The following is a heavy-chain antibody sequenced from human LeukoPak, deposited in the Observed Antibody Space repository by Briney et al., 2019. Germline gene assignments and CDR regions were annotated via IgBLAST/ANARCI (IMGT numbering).Heavy chain of an antibody. V-gene: IGHV3-21*01. J-gene: IGHJ3*02. CDR2: ISSSSSYI. Sequence: GSLRLSCAASGFTFSSYSMNWVRQAPGRGLEWISSISSSSSYIYYADSVKGRFTISRDNAKNSLYLQMNSLRAEDTAVYYCARRGLSGGNDAFDIWGQGTMVTVSS. CDR3: ARRGLSGGNDAFDI. CDR1: GFTFSSYS. D-gene: IGHD1-26*01.